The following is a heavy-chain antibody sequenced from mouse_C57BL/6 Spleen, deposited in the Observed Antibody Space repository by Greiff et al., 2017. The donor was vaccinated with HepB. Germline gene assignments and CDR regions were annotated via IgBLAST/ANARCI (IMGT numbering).Heavy chain of an antibody. CDR1: GYTFTSYW. Sequence: VQLQQSGAELVKPGASVKLSCKASGYTFTSYWMHWVKQRPGQGLEWIGMIHPNSGSTNYNEKFKSKATLTVDKSSSTAYMQLSSLTSEDSAVYYCARETSNYGFAYWGQGTLVTVSA. CDR2: IHPNSGST. J-gene: IGHJ3*01. CDR3: ARETSNYGFAY. D-gene: IGHD2-5*01. V-gene: IGHV1-64*01.